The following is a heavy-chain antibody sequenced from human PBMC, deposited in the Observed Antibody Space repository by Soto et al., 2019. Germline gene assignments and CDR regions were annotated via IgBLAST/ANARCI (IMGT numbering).Heavy chain of an antibody. CDR3: ARVDKYYDILTGYYEYYFDY. CDR1: GYTFTSYG. V-gene: IGHV1-18*01. D-gene: IGHD3-9*01. Sequence: GASVKVSCAASGYTFTSYGMSWVRQAPGQGLEWMGWISAYNGNTNYAQKLQGRVTMTTDTSTSTAYMELRSLRSDDTAVYYCARVDKYYDILTGYYEYYFDYWGQGTLVTVSS. J-gene: IGHJ4*02. CDR2: ISAYNGNT.